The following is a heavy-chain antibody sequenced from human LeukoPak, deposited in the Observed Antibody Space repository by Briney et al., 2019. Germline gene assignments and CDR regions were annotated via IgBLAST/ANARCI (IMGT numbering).Heavy chain of an antibody. J-gene: IGHJ4*02. CDR2: IYSGGST. CDR3: AIDRYSSGWYTFDY. D-gene: IGHD6-19*01. Sequence: PGGSLRLSCAASGFAVSSNYMSWVRQAPGKGLEWVSVIYSGGSTYYADSVKGRFTISRDNAKNSLDLQMNSLRAEDTAVYYCAIDRYSSGWYTFDYWGQGTLVTVSS. V-gene: IGHV3-53*01. CDR1: GFAVSSNY.